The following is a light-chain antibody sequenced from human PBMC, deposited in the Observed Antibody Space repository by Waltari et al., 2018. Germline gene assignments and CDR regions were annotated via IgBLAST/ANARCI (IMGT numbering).Light chain of an antibody. CDR3: QTGGHGTWV. CDR2: VNSDGSH. J-gene: IGLJ3*02. CDR1: SGHSSNV. Sequence: QLILTQSPSASASLGASVKLTCTLSSGHSSNVIAWLQQQPEKGPRFLMKVNSDGSHRKGDEIPDRFSGSSSGAARYLSSSSLQSEDEADYFCQTGGHGTWVFGGGTKLTVL. V-gene: IGLV4-69*01.